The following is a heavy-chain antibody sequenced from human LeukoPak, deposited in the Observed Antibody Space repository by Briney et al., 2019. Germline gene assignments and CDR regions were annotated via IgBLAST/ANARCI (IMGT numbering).Heavy chain of an antibody. V-gene: IGHV3-66*02. J-gene: IGHJ6*02. D-gene: IGHD6-6*01. CDR3: ARDVRGGYSSSSGGYYYYYYGMDV. Sequence: PGGSLRLSCAASGFTVSSNYMSWVRQAPEKGLEWVSVIYSGGSTYYADSVKGRFTISRDNSKNTLYLQMNSLRAEDTAVYYCARDVRGGYSSSSGGYYYYYYGMDVWGQGTTVTVSS. CDR1: GFTVSSNY. CDR2: IYSGGST.